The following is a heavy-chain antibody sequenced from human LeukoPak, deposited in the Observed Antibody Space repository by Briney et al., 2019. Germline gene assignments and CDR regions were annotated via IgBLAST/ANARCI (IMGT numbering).Heavy chain of an antibody. CDR3: ARDVGGIFDS. J-gene: IGHJ4*02. CDR2: IYSGGDT. Sequence: GGSLRLSCAASGFTFSSYAMSWVRQAPGKGLEWVSIIYSGGDTYYADSVKGRFTISRDNSKNTLYLQMNSLRAEDTAVYYCARDVGGIFDSWGQGTLVTVSS. D-gene: IGHD6-13*01. CDR1: GFTFSSYA. V-gene: IGHV3-53*01.